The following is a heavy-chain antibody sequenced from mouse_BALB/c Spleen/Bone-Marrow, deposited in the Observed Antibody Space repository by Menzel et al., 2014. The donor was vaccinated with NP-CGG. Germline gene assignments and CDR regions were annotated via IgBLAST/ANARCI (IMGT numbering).Heavy chain of an antibody. CDR3: ALYYDYDVGY. Sequence: DVKLQESGAELVEPGASVKLSCTASGFNIKDTYMHWVKQRPEQGLEWIGRIDPANGNTKYDPKFQGKATITADTSSNTAYLQLSTLTSEDTAVYYCALYYDYDVGYWGQGTTLTVSS. D-gene: IGHD2-4*01. CDR1: GFNIKDTY. CDR2: IDPANGNT. V-gene: IGHV14-3*02. J-gene: IGHJ2*01.